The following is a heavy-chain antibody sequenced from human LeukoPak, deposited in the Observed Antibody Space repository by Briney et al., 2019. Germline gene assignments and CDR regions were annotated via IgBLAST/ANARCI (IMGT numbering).Heavy chain of an antibody. D-gene: IGHD6-19*01. J-gene: IGHJ4*02. CDR1: GGSISSSSYF. CDR3: ARSRFSSGWFFDF. CDR2: IYYSGCT. Sequence: SETLSLTCTVSGGSISSSSYFWGWIRQPPGKALAWIGSIYYSGCTYYNPSLKSRLTISVDTSKNQFSLKLSSVTAADTAVYYCARSRFSSGWFFDFWGQGTLVTVSS. V-gene: IGHV4-39*01.